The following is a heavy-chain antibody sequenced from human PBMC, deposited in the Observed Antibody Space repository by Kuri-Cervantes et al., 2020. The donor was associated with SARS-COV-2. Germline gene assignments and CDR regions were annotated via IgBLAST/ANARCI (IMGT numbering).Heavy chain of an antibody. V-gene: IGHV1-58*02. CDR1: GSTFSGSA. Sequence: SVKVSCKASGSTFSGSAIQWVRQARGQRLEWIGWIVVGSGNTDYAREFQERVTITRDMSTTTVYMELSGLGSDDTAMHYCAPFYYRSINNWSDPWGQGTQVTVSS. CDR3: APFYYRSINNWSDP. D-gene: IGHD3-10*01. CDR2: IVVGSGNT. J-gene: IGHJ5*02.